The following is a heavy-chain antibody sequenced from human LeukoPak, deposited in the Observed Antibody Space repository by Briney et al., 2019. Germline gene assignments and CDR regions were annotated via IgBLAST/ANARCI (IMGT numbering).Heavy chain of an antibody. CDR1: GYTFTGYY. Sequence: ASVKVSCKTSGYTFTGYYMHWVRQAPGQGLEWMGWFNPILETTRNAHQFQGRVTITADKSTDTASMELSSLRPDDTAVYYCARVGKDSPMVGGGYIHYFYYMGVWGKGTTVTVS. CDR3: ARVGKDSPMVGGGYIHYFYYMGV. V-gene: IGHV1-2*02. CDR2: FNPILETT. D-gene: IGHD3-10*02. J-gene: IGHJ6*03.